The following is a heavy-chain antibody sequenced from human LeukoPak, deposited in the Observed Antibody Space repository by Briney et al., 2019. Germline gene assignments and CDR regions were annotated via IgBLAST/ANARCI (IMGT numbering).Heavy chain of an antibody. J-gene: IGHJ3*02. Sequence: GESLKIPCKGSGYSFTSYWIGWVRQMPGKGLEWMGIIYPGDSDTRYSPSFQGQVTISADKSISTAYLQWSSLKASDTAMYYCATRRPYYYDSSGIPDAFDIWGQGTMVTVSS. CDR2: IYPGDSDT. D-gene: IGHD3-22*01. CDR3: ATRRPYYYDSSGIPDAFDI. CDR1: GYSFTSYW. V-gene: IGHV5-51*01.